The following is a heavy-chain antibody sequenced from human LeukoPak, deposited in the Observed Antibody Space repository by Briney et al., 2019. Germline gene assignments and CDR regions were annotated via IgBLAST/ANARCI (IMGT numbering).Heavy chain of an antibody. CDR1: GFIFTNYA. J-gene: IGHJ3*02. V-gene: IGHV3-23*01. Sequence: GGSLRLSCAASGFIFTNYAMSWVRQAPGKGLEWVSGISGDTRSTYYADSVKGRFTISRDNSMNTLHLQMNSLRPEDTAVYYCARAVTPDQFLIGDGLDIWGQGTTVAVSS. CDR2: ISGDTRST. D-gene: IGHD2-15*01. CDR3: ARAVTPDQFLIGDGLDI.